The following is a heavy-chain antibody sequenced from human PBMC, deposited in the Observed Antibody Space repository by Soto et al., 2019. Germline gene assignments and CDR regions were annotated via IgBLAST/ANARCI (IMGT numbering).Heavy chain of an antibody. CDR3: ARVTYGSGSPYLGY. CDR2: ISGSGGST. D-gene: IGHD3-10*01. J-gene: IGHJ4*02. CDR1: GFTFSSYW. Sequence: AGGSLRLSCAASGFTFSSYWMHWVRQAPGKGLEWVSGISGSGGSTSYAEKFQGRVTMTRDTSTSTVYMELSSLRAEDTAVYYCARVTYGSGSPYLGYWGQGTLVTVSS. V-gene: IGHV3-74*01.